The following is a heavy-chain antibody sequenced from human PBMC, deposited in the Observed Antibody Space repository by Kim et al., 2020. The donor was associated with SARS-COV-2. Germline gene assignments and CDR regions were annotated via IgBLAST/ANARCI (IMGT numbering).Heavy chain of an antibody. J-gene: IGHJ6*02. CDR1: GFGFDKYA. Sequence: GGSLRLSCAASGFGFDKYAMHWVRQVPGKGLQWVSRISGDDGKTFYADSVKGRFTISRDNSKNSLFLQMNSLRAEDTALYYCAKDLMDYYGMDVWGQGPTVTVSS. CDR2: ISGDDGKT. CDR3: AKDLMDYYGMDV. V-gene: IGHV3-43*02.